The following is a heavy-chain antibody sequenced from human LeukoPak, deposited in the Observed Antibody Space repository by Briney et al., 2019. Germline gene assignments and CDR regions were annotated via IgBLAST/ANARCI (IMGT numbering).Heavy chain of an antibody. D-gene: IGHD3-10*01. CDR2: INHSGST. J-gene: IGHJ4*02. Sequence: PSETLSLTCAVYGGSFSGYYWSWIRQPPGKGLEWIGEINHSGSTNYNPSLKSRVTISVDTSKNQFSLKLSSVTAEDTAVYYCAATYYYGSGSGGGFDYWGQGTLVTVSS. V-gene: IGHV4-34*01. CDR1: GGSFSGYY. CDR3: AATYYYGSGSGGGFDY.